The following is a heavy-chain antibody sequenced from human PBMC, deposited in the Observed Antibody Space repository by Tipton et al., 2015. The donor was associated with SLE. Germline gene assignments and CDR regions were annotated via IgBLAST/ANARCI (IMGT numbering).Heavy chain of an antibody. J-gene: IGHJ4*02. V-gene: IGHV3-23*01. CDR1: GFTFSSYA. D-gene: IGHD3/OR15-3a*01. CDR2: ISGSGGTT. CDR3: AKGAQGLGY. Sequence: SLRLSCAASGFTFSSYAMSWVRQAPGKGLEWVSTISGSGGTTCYADSVKGRFTISRDNSKNTLYLQMNSLRAEDTAVYFCAKGAQGLGYWGQGTLVTVSS.